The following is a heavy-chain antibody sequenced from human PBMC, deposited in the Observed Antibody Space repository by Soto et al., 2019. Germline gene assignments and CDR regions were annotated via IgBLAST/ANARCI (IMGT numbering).Heavy chain of an antibody. D-gene: IGHD3-22*01. Sequence: PSETLSLTCTVSGGSISSYYWSWIRQPPGKGLEWIGYIYYSGSTNYNPSLKSRVTISVDTSKNQFSLKLSSVTAADTAVYYCARPHYYPGAFDIWGQGTMVTVS. CDR3: ARPHYYPGAFDI. V-gene: IGHV4-59*01. J-gene: IGHJ3*02. CDR2: IYYSGST. CDR1: GGSISSYY.